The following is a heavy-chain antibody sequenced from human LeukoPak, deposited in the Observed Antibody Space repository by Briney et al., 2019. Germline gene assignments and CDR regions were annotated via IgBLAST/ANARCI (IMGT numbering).Heavy chain of an antibody. V-gene: IGHV4-34*01. J-gene: IGHJ4*02. Sequence: SETLSLTCAVYGGSFSGYYWSWIRQPPGKGLEWIGEINHSGSTNYNPSLKSRVTISVDTSKNQFSLKLSSVTAADTAVYYCARAPRRRFTLDYWGQGTLVTVSS. D-gene: IGHD2-15*01. CDR3: ARAPRRRFTLDY. CDR2: INHSGST. CDR1: GGSFSGYY.